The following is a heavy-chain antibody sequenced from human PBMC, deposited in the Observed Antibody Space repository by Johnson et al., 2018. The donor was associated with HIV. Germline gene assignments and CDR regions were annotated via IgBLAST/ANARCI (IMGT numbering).Heavy chain of an antibody. CDR2: ISYDGSNK. D-gene: IGHD3-22*01. CDR3: AREGNYYDSSSHALDI. Sequence: QVQLVESGGGVVQPGRSLRLSCAASGFTFSSYAMHWVRQAPGKGLEWVAVISYDGSNKYYADSVKGRFTISRDNSKNTLYLQMNSLRAEDTAVYYCAREGNYYDSSSHALDIWGQGTMVTVSS. V-gene: IGHV3-30-3*01. J-gene: IGHJ3*02. CDR1: GFTFSSYA.